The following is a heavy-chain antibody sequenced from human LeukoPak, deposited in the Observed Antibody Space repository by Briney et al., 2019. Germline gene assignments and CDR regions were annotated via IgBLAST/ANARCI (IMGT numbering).Heavy chain of an antibody. CDR3: ARDKDPHIYYWYFDL. V-gene: IGHV4-39*07. J-gene: IGHJ2*01. CDR1: GGSISSGTYY. Sequence: SETLSLTCTVSGGSISSGTYYWGWIRQPPGKGLEWIGNIYYSGSTYYNPSLKSRVTISVDTSKNQFSLKLSSETAADTAVYYCARDKDPHIYYWYFDLWGRGTLVTVSS. D-gene: IGHD2-21*01. CDR2: IYYSGST.